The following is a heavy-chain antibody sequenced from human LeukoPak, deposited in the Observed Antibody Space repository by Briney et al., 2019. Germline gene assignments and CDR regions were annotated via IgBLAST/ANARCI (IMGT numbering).Heavy chain of an antibody. CDR1: GFILSSYS. D-gene: IGHD3-10*01. CDR2: ISTTSTYI. J-gene: IGHJ4*02. CDR3: ARGITMVREGEYYFDY. Sequence: PGGSLRLSCAASGFILSSYSMHWVRQAPGKGLEWVSSISTTSTYIYHTDSVKGRFTISRDNAKNPLYLQMNSLRAEDTAVYYCARGITMVREGEYYFDYWGQGSLVTVSS. V-gene: IGHV3-21*01.